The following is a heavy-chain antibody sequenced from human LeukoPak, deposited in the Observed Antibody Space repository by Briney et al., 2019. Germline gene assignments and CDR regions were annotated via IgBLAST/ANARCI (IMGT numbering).Heavy chain of an antibody. CDR1: GGSISSSSYY. D-gene: IGHD6-19*01. V-gene: IGHV4-39*01. J-gene: IGHJ6*02. CDR3: AKTGGPRRGFWEAISSGWSIPRYYYYYGMDV. Sequence: SETLSLTCTVSGGSISSSSYYWGWIRQPPGKGLEWIGSIYYSGSTYYNPSLKSRVTISVDTSKNQFSLKLSSVTAADTAVYYCAKTGGPRRGFWEAISSGWSIPRYYYYYGMDVWGQGTTVTVSS. CDR2: IYYSGST.